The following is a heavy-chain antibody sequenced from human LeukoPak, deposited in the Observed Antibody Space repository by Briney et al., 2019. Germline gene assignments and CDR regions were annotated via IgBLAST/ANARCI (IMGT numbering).Heavy chain of an antibody. Sequence: PGGSLRLSCAASGFTFITYAMSWVRQAPGKGLGWVSAISGSGGSTYYADSVKGRFTISRNNSKNTLYLQMNSLRAEDTAVYYCATDSNYSPHYYYYYMDVWGKGTTVTVSS. CDR1: GFTFITYA. J-gene: IGHJ6*03. CDR2: ISGSGGST. CDR3: ATDSNYSPHYYYYYMDV. V-gene: IGHV3-23*01. D-gene: IGHD4-11*01.